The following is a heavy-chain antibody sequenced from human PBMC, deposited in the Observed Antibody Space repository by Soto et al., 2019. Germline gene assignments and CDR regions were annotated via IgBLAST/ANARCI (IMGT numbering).Heavy chain of an antibody. Sequence: QIHLLQSGSEVKNPGASVKVSCKASGYTFKNHAINWVRQAPGHGLEWLGWISGYGTSTNFAQSFQGRLTMTADPSTSTAYMELSSLRSDDTSVYYFARSPIGVVIPYYFDFWGQGTLVAVSS. J-gene: IGHJ4*02. CDR2: ISGYGTST. V-gene: IGHV1-18*01. D-gene: IGHD3-3*01. CDR1: GYTFKNHA. CDR3: ARSPIGVVIPYYFDF.